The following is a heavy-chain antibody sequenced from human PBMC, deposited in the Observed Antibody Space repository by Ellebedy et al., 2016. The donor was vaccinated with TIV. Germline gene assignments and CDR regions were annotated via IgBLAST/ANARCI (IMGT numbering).Heavy chain of an antibody. V-gene: IGHV3-53*05. CDR1: WFTVSSNY. J-gene: IGHJ4*02. CDR3: ARGNSGYDAVYLDY. Sequence: GESLKISCAASWFTVSSNYMTWVRQAPGKGLEWVSVIYSGGSTYYADSVKGRFTISRDNYKNTLYLQMNSLSAEDTAVYYCARGNSGYDAVYLDYWGQGTLATVSS. D-gene: IGHD5-12*01. CDR2: IYSGGST.